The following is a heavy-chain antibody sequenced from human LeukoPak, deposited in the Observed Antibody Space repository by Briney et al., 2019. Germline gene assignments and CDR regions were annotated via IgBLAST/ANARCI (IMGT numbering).Heavy chain of an antibody. Sequence: GGSLRLSCAASGFTFSSYAMSWVRQAPGKGLEWVSAISGSGGSTYYADSVKGRFTISRDNSKDTLYLQMNSLRAEDTAVYYCAKDSGYGYGQIGYFDYWGQGTLVTVSS. CDR1: GFTFSSYA. D-gene: IGHD5-18*01. CDR3: AKDSGYGYGQIGYFDY. J-gene: IGHJ4*02. V-gene: IGHV3-23*01. CDR2: ISGSGGST.